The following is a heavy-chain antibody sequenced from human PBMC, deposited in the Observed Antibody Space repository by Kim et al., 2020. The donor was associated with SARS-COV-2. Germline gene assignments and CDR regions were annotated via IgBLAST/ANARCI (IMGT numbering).Heavy chain of an antibody. J-gene: IGHJ5*02. CDR2: ISSSGSTI. CDR3: ARDNDFWSGWGLSDP. D-gene: IGHD3-3*01. Sequence: GGSLRLSCAASGFTFSSYEMNWVRQAPGKGLEWVSYISSSGSTIYYADSVKGRFTISRDNAKNSLYLQMNSLRAEDTAVYYCARDNDFWSGWGLSDPWGQGTLVTVSS. V-gene: IGHV3-48*03. CDR1: GFTFSSYE.